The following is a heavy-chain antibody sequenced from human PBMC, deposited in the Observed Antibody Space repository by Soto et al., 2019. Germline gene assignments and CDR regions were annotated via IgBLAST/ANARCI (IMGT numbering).Heavy chain of an antibody. Sequence: QVQLQESGPGLVKPSQTLSLTCTVSGSSMSSGGYYCTWIRQSPGKGLEWIGYIYYSGSTYDNPSLGSRVAISLNTSRSQFSLPLHSVTAADTAIYYCARDRHNNFFDPWGQGTLVTVSS. CDR2: IYYSGST. CDR3: ARDRHNNFFDP. CDR1: GSSMSSGGYY. D-gene: IGHD6-6*01. V-gene: IGHV4-31*03. J-gene: IGHJ5*02.